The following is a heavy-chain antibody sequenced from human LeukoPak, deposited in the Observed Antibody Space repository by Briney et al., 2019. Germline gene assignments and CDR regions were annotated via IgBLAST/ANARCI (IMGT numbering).Heavy chain of an antibody. V-gene: IGHV1-18*01. Sequence: ASVKVSCKASGYTFTNYGINWVRQAPGKGLEWVGWISGCNGNTNYAHKLQGRVTMPTDTATKTAYLELRSLRSDYTPMYYRAGHRLPRVYYDSSGYYHDASDIWGQGTMVTVSS. CDR2: ISGCNGNT. CDR1: GYTFTNYG. D-gene: IGHD3-22*01. CDR3: AGHRLPRVYYDSSGYYHDASDI. J-gene: IGHJ3*02.